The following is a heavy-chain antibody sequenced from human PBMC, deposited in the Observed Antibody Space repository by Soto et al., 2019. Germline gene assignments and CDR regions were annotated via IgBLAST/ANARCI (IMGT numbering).Heavy chain of an antibody. V-gene: IGHV6-1*01. Sequence: PSQTLSITCAFSGESVSSDITSWNWIRQSPSRGLEWLGRTYYRSRWFHDYADSVKSRITINADTSKNQFSLELKSMTPEDTAVYYCARGNALNVWGQGTLVTVSS. CDR3: ARGNALNV. CDR1: GESVSSDITS. CDR2: TYYRSRWFH. J-gene: IGHJ3*01.